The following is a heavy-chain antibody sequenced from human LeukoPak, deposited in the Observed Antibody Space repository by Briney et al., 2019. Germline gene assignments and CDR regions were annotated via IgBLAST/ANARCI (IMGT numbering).Heavy chain of an antibody. CDR2: IRYDGSNK. Sequence: PGGSLRLSCAASGFTFSNYAISWVRQAPGKGLEWVAFIRYDGSNKYYADSVKGRFTISRDNSKNTLYLQMNSLRAEDTAVYYCAKDLINVVPADPDYWGQGTLVTVSS. D-gene: IGHD2-2*01. CDR1: GFTFSNYA. J-gene: IGHJ4*02. V-gene: IGHV3-30*02. CDR3: AKDLINVVPADPDY.